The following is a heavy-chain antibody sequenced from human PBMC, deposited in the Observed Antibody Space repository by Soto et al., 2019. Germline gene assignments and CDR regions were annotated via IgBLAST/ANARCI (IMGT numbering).Heavy chain of an antibody. CDR3: TRVRGDYGDYWLDR. D-gene: IGHD4-17*01. Sequence: EVQLVESGGGLVQPGGSLKLSCAASGFTFSGSAMHWVRQASGKGLEWVGRIRSKANSYATAYAASVKGRFTISRDDSKIPAYLPRNSLKTEATAVYYCTRVRGDYGDYWLDRCGQGALVTVSS. V-gene: IGHV3-73*02. CDR1: GFTFSGSA. J-gene: IGHJ5*02. CDR2: IRSKANSYAT.